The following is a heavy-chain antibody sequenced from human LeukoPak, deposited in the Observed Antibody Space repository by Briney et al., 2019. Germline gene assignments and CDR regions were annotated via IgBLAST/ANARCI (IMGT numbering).Heavy chain of an antibody. CDR1: GGTFSSYA. J-gene: IGHJ6*02. CDR2: IFPIFGTA. V-gene: IGHV1-69*13. CDR3: ARDGSASYGMDV. Sequence: ASVKVSCKASGGTFSSYAISWVRQAPGQGLEWMGGIFPIFGTANYAQKFQGRVTITADESTSTAYMELSSLRSEDTAVYYCARDGSASYGMDVWGQGTTVTVSS.